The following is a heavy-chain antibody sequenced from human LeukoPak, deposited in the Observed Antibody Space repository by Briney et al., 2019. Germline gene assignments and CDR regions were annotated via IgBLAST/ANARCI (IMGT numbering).Heavy chain of an antibody. CDR1: GGSISSGGYY. V-gene: IGHV4-31*03. Sequence: PSQTLSLTCTVSGGSISSGGYYWSWIRQHPGKGLEWIGYIYDSGSTYYSPSLKSRITTSVDTSKSQFSLKLSSVTAGDTAVYYCARCYGSGDVFDIWGQGTMVTVSS. CDR3: ARCYGSGDVFDI. J-gene: IGHJ3*02. CDR2: IYDSGST. D-gene: IGHD3-10*01.